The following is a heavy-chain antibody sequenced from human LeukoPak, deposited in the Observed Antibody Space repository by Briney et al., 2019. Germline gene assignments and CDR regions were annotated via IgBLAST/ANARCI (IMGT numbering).Heavy chain of an antibody. CDR1: GDSISSYY. J-gene: IGHJ4*02. V-gene: IGHV4-4*09. D-gene: IGHD5-24*01. Sequence: SETLSLTCTVSGDSISSYYWSWIRQPPGKGLEWIGYIYTSGSTNYNPSFRIRVTISVDTSKNQFSLKPSSVTASDTAVYYCARHGYNGNYFDYWGQGTLVTDSS. CDR2: IYTSGST. CDR3: ARHGYNGNYFDY.